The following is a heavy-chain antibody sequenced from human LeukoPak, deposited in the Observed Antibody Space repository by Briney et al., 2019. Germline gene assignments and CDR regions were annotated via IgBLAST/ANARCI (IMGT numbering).Heavy chain of an antibody. V-gene: IGHV4-34*01. D-gene: IGHD6-13*01. CDR2: INHSGST. Sequence: SETLSLTCAVYGGSFSGYYWSWIRQPPGKGLEWIGEINHSGSTNYNPSLKSRVTISVDTSKNQFSLKLSSVTAADTAVYYCARDVPGSGSSSWYYTDALDYWGQGTLVTVSS. CDR1: GGSFSGYY. J-gene: IGHJ4*02. CDR3: ARDVPGSGSSSWYYTDALDY.